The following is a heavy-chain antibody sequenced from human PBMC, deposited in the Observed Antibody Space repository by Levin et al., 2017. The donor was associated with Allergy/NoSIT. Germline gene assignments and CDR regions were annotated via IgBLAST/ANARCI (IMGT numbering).Heavy chain of an antibody. V-gene: IGHV4-30-4*01. Sequence: SETLSLTCTVSGGSITSGDHYWTWFRQPPGRGLEWVGYIYFSGSTFYSPSLKSRATISQDTSKHQFSLKLTSVTAADSAIYYCARGESLGYTYGWGNWFDPWGQGILVTVSS. CDR1: GGSITSGDHY. D-gene: IGHD5-18*01. CDR3: ARGESLGYTYGWGNWFDP. CDR2: IYFSGST. J-gene: IGHJ5*02.